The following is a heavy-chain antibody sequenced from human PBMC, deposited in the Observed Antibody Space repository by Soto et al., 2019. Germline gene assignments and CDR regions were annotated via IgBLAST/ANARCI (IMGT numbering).Heavy chain of an antibody. CDR1: GGTFSSYA. Sequence: SVKVSCKASGGTFSSYAISWVRQAPGQGLEWMGGIIPIFGTANYAQEFQGRVTITADESTSTAYMELSSLRSEDTAVYYCARDDRNYANFDYWGQGTLVTVSS. J-gene: IGHJ4*02. CDR2: IIPIFGTA. V-gene: IGHV1-69*13. CDR3: ARDDRNYANFDY. D-gene: IGHD1-7*01.